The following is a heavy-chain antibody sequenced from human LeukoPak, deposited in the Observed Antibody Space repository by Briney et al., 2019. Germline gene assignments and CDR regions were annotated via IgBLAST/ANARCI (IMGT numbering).Heavy chain of an antibody. V-gene: IGHV3-43*02. D-gene: IGHD3-22*01. CDR3: AKDYYDSSGYLLGAFDI. CDR1: GFTFDDYA. CDR2: ISGDGGST. J-gene: IGHJ3*02. Sequence: SGGSLRLSCTASGFTFDDYAMHWVRQAPGKGLEWVSLISGDGGSTYYADSVKGRFTISRDNSKNSLYLQMNSLRTEDTALYYCAKDYYDSSGYLLGAFDIWGQGTMVTVSS.